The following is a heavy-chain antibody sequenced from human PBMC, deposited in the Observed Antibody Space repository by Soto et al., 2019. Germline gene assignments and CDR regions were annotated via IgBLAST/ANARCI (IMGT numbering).Heavy chain of an antibody. Sequence: SETLSLTCTVSGGSISSYYWSWIRQPPGKGLEWIGYIYYSGSTNYNPSLKSRVTISVDTSKNQFSLKLSSVTAADTAVYYCVRSSYASILPHWGQGTLVTVSS. CDR1: GGSISSYY. D-gene: IGHD2-21*01. V-gene: IGHV4-59*01. J-gene: IGHJ4*02. CDR2: IYYSGST. CDR3: VRSSYASILPH.